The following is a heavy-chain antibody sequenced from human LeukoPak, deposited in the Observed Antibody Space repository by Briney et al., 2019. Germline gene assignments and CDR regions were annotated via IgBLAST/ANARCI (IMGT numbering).Heavy chain of an antibody. Sequence: SETLSLTCAVYGGSFSGYYWSWIRQPPGKGLEWIGEINHWGSTNYNPSLKSRVTISVDTSKNQFSLKLSSVTAADTAVYYCARYCSSTSCYARGPRFAFDYWGQGTLVTVSS. CDR3: ARYCSSTSCYARGPRFAFDY. CDR2: INHWGST. CDR1: GGSFSGYY. V-gene: IGHV4-34*01. D-gene: IGHD2-2*01. J-gene: IGHJ4*02.